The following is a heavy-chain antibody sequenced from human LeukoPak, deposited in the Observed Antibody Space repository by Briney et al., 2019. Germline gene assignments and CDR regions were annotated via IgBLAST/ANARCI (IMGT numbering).Heavy chain of an antibody. CDR3: ARPNWNDKDY. Sequence: GGSLRLSCGPSGFTFSSYWMSGVRQAPGKGLEWVAKIKQDGSEKYYVDSVKGRFTISRDNAKNSLYLQMNSLRAEDTAVYYCARPNWNDKDYWGQGTLVTVSS. V-gene: IGHV3-7*01. CDR2: IKQDGSEK. CDR1: GFTFSSYW. J-gene: IGHJ4*02. D-gene: IGHD1-1*01.